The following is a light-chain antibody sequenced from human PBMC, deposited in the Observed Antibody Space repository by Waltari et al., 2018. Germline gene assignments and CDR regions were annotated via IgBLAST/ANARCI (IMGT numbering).Light chain of an antibody. CDR2: DDN. CDR3: QVWDSTSDHYV. Sequence: SYVLSQPPSVSVAPGQTARITCGGNNVGSKPVHWYQQRPGQAPVLVVYDDNDRPSGIPEGFSGSNSGNQATLTISRVGAGDEADYYCQVWDSTSDHYVFGAGTRVIVL. V-gene: IGLV3-21*02. J-gene: IGLJ1*01. CDR1: NVGSKP.